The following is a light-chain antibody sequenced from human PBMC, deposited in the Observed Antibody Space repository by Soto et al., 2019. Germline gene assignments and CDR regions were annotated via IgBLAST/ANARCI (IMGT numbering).Light chain of an antibody. Sequence: DIQMTQSPSSLSASVGDRVTITCRASQSISSYLNWYQQKPGKAPKLLSYAASSLQSGVPSRFSGSGSGTDFTLTITSLQPEDFATYYCQQSYSTPWTVGQGTKVDIK. CDR2: AAS. CDR3: QQSYSTPWT. CDR1: QSISSY. J-gene: IGKJ1*01. V-gene: IGKV1-39*01.